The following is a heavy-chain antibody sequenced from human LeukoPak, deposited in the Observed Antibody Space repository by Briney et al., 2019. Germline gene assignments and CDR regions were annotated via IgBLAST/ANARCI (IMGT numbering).Heavy chain of an antibody. V-gene: IGHV2-5*02. Sequence: CGPTVLNPSQTLTLTCTFSGFSLTTGGESVGWIPQPPGKALKRVAPIYWDDDKRYTPALKSRLTITTDTSKNQVVLSMTDMAPVNTGTYYSAHRVGEYTDFIIDSWGQGTLFTVFS. CDR3: AHRVGEYTDFIIDS. D-gene: IGHD3-16*01. CDR1: GFSLTTGGES. CDR2: IYWDDDK. J-gene: IGHJ4*02.